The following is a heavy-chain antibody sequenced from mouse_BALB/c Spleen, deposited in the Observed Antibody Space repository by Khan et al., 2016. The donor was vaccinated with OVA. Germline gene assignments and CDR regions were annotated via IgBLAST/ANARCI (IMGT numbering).Heavy chain of an antibody. Sequence: EVQLQESGPGLVKPSQSLSLTCTVTGYSITSGYGWNWIRQFPGNKLEWMGYISYSSSTNYNPSLKSHISITRDPSKNQSFLQLNSVTTEDTATYDCARTARIRYWGQGTTLTVSA. V-gene: IGHV3-2*02. CDR3: ARTARIRY. CDR1: GYSITSGYG. D-gene: IGHD1-2*01. CDR2: ISYSSST. J-gene: IGHJ2*01.